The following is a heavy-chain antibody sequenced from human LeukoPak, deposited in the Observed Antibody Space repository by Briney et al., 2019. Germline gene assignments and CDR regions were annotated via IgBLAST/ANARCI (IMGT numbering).Heavy chain of an antibody. Sequence: SETLSLTCTVSGGSISSSSYYWGSIRQPPGKGLEWIGSIYYSGSTYYNPSLKSRVTISVDTSKNQFSLKLSSVTAADTAVYYCASRTPNYYDSSGYLLGAFDIWGQGTMVTVSS. CDR3: ASRTPNYYDSSGYLLGAFDI. V-gene: IGHV4-39*01. CDR2: IYYSGST. CDR1: GGSISSSSYY. J-gene: IGHJ3*02. D-gene: IGHD3-22*01.